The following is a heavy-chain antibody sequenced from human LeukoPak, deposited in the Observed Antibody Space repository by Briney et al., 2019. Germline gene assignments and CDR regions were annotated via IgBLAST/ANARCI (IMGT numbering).Heavy chain of an antibody. J-gene: IGHJ6*02. Sequence: GGSLRLSCAASGFTFSDYYMSWMRQAPGKGLEWVSYISGSSTYTNYADSVKGRFTISRDNSKNTLYLQMNSLRAEDTAVYYCAREFDCSSTSCYGYYYGMDVWGQGTTVTVSS. CDR3: AREFDCSSTSCYGYYYGMDV. V-gene: IGHV3-11*06. CDR1: GFTFSDYY. D-gene: IGHD2-2*01. CDR2: ISGSSTYT.